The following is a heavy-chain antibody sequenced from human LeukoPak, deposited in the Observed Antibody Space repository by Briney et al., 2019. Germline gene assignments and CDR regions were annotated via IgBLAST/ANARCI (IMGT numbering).Heavy chain of an antibody. CDR2: INRGGST. CDR1: GGSFYGYY. CDR3: ARGGGAATAANRDAFDI. Sequence: SETLSLTCAVYGGSFYGYYWTWIRQPPRKGLEWIGEINRGGSTNYNPSLDSRVTMSVDTSKNQFSLRLTSVTAADTAVYYCARGGGAATAANRDAFDIWGQGTMVTVSS. D-gene: IGHD2-2*01. V-gene: IGHV4-34*01. J-gene: IGHJ3*02.